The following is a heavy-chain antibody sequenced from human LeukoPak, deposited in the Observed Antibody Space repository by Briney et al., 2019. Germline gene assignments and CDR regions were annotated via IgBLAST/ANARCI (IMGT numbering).Heavy chain of an antibody. CDR2: IYSGGTI. V-gene: IGHV3-53*01. CDR3: ARDLGGVEF. J-gene: IGHJ4*02. D-gene: IGHD3-16*01. CDR1: GFIVSNNY. Sequence: GGSLRLSCAASGFIVSNNYMSWVRQAPGKGLEWVSVIYSGGTIYYADSVRGRFTISRDKSENTVYLQMNSLRAEDTAVYYCARDLGGVEFWGPGTLVTVSS.